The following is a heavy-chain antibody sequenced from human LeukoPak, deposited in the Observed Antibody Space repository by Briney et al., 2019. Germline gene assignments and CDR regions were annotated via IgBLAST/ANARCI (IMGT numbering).Heavy chain of an antibody. V-gene: IGHV3-23*01. Sequence: GGSLRLSCAASGFTFSSYAMSWVRQAPGKGLEWVSAISGSGGSTYYADSVKGRFTISRDNSKNTLYLQMNSLRAEDTAVYYCAKDSAEPSFYYYDSSGYGDAFDIWGQGTMVTVSS. J-gene: IGHJ3*02. D-gene: IGHD3-22*01. CDR2: ISGSGGST. CDR1: GFTFSSYA. CDR3: AKDSAEPSFYYYDSSGYGDAFDI.